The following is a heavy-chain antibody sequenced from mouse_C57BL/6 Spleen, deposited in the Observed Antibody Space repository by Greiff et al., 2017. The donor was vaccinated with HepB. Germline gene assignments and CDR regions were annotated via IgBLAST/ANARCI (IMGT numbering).Heavy chain of an antibody. CDR2: INPSSGYT. CDR1: GYTFTSYT. CDR3: ARSRNWDFDY. Sequence: VKLVESGAELARPGASVKMSCKASGYTFTSYTMHWVKQRPGQGLEWIGYINPSSGYTKYNQKFKDKATLTADKSSSTAYMQLSSLTSEDSAVYYCARSRNWDFDYWGQGTTLTVSS. V-gene: IGHV1-4*01. J-gene: IGHJ2*01. D-gene: IGHD4-1*01.